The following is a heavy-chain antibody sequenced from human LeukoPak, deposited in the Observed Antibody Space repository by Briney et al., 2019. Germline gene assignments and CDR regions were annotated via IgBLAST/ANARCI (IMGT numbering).Heavy chain of an antibody. CDR2: ININTGNP. CDR3: ARDQSSSWSHYYYMDV. Sequence: GASVKVSCKASGYAFTSYAMNRVRQAPGQGLEWMGWININTGNPTYAQGFTGRFVFSLDTPVSTAYLQISSLKAEDTAVYYCARDQSSSWSHYYYMDVWGKGTTVTVSS. J-gene: IGHJ6*03. D-gene: IGHD6-13*01. CDR1: GYAFTSYA. V-gene: IGHV7-4-1*02.